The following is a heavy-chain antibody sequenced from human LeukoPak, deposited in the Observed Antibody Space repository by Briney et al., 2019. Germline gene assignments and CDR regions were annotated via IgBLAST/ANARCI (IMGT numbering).Heavy chain of an antibody. V-gene: IGHV4-39*01. D-gene: IGHD3-22*01. CDR3: ARGGYFYDSSGYYRTPFDY. J-gene: IGHJ4*02. CDR2: IYYSGST. CDR1: GGSISSSSYY. Sequence: SETLSLTCTVSGGSISSSSYYWAWIRQPPGKGLEWIGSIYYSGSTYYNPSLKSRVTISVDTSKNQFSLKLSSVTAADTAVYYCARGGYFYDSSGYYRTPFDYWGQGTLVTVSS.